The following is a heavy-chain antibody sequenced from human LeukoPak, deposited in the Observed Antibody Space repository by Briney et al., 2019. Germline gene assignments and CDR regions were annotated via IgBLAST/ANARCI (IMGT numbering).Heavy chain of an antibody. CDR2: IYSGGST. CDR3: ARDLRWDYYDSSGYYSKNHDAFDI. CDR1: GFTFSSYS. J-gene: IGHJ3*02. Sequence: GGSLRLSCAASGFTFSSYSMSWVRQAPGKGLEWVSVIYSGGSTYYADSVKGRFTISRDNSKNTLYLQMNSLRAEDTAVYYCARDLRWDYYDSSGYYSKNHDAFDIWGQGTMVTVSS. V-gene: IGHV3-53*01. D-gene: IGHD3-22*01.